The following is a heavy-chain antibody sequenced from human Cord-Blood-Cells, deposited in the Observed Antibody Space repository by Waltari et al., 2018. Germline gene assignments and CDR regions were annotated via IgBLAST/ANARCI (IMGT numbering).Heavy chain of an antibody. J-gene: IGHJ5*02. Sequence: QVQLQQWGAGLLKPSETLSLTCAVYGGSFSGYYWRWIRQPPGKGLEWIGESNHSGSTNYNPSLKSRVTISVDTSKNQFSLKLSSVTAADTAVYYCARSSNYYDSSGYPNWFDPWGQGTLVTVSS. D-gene: IGHD3-22*01. V-gene: IGHV4-34*01. CDR3: ARSSNYYDSSGYPNWFDP. CDR1: GGSFSGYY. CDR2: SNHSGST.